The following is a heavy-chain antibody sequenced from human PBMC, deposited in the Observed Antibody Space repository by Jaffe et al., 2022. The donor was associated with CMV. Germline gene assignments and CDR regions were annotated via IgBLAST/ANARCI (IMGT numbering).Heavy chain of an antibody. CDR3: AREAGYDSSGYARV. Sequence: QVQLVESGGGVVQPGRSLRLSCAASGFTFSSYGMHWVRQAPGKGLEWVAVIWYDGSNKYYADSVKGRFTISRDNSKNTLYLQMNSLRAEDTAVYYCAREAGYDSSGYARVWGQGTLVTVSS. D-gene: IGHD3-22*01. CDR1: GFTFSSYG. J-gene: IGHJ4*02. CDR2: IWYDGSNK. V-gene: IGHV3-33*08.